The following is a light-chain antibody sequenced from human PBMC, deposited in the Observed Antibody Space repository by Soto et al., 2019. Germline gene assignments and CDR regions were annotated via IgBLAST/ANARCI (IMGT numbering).Light chain of an antibody. J-gene: IGKJ5*01. CDR3: QQLETYPLT. CDR2: DVF. Sequence: AIQVTQSTSSLSASVGDTVTITCRARQGISSAFAWYQQKPGKVPRLLIYDVFNLQSGVPSRFSGSGSGTDFTLTISRLQPDDFATYYCQQLETYPLTFGQGTRLEVK. V-gene: IGKV1-13*02. CDR1: QGISSA.